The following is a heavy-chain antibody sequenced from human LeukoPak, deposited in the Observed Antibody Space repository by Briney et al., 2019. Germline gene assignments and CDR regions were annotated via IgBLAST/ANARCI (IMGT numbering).Heavy chain of an antibody. J-gene: IGHJ4*02. V-gene: IGHV4-38-2*02. CDR3: ARAGYGDSDFDY. CDR2: IYHSGNT. CDR1: GYSISSSYY. Sequence: SETLSLTCTVSGYSISSSYYWGWIRQPPGKGLEWIGSIYHSGNTYYNPSLKSRVTISVDTSKNQFSLKLSSVTAADTAVYYCARAGYGDSDFDYWGQGTLITVSS. D-gene: IGHD4-17*01.